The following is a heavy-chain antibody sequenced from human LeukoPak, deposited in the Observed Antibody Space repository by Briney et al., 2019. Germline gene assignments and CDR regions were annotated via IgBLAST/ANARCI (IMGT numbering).Heavy chain of an antibody. Sequence: GGSLRLSCAASGFTFSTYAMSWVRQAPGKGLECVSALSGNGNTIYYADSVKGRFTISRDNSKNTLYLQMNSLRAEDTVVYYCARSTGGGYYDYVWGSYRYLVYWGQGTLVTVSS. CDR1: GFTFSTYA. CDR2: LSGNGNTI. J-gene: IGHJ4*02. CDR3: ARSTGGGYYDYVWGSYRYLVY. D-gene: IGHD3-16*02. V-gene: IGHV3-23*01.